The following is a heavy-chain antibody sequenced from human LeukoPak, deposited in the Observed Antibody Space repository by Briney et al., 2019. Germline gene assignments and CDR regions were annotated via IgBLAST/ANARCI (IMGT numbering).Heavy chain of an antibody. V-gene: IGHV3-23*01. CDR2: ITGSGTI. CDR3: AKDFVLYGSGDFDY. Sequence: GGSLRLSCAVSGFSFSDCALSWVRQAPGKGLEWVSAITGSGTIYYADSVKGRFTISRDNSKNTLYMQMNSLRAEDTAVYYCAKDFVLYGSGDFDYWGQGTLSPSPQ. D-gene: IGHD2-15*01. CDR1: GFSFSDCA. J-gene: IGHJ4*02.